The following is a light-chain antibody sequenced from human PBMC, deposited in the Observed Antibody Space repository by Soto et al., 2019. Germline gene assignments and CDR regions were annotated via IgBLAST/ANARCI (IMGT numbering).Light chain of an antibody. CDR3: SSYTSSSTIVV. Sequence: QSVLTQPASVSGSPGQSITISCTGTISDVGGYNYVSWYQQHPGKAPKLMIYDVSNRPSGVSNRFSGSKSGNTAYLTISGLQAEDEADYYCSSYTSSSTIVVFGGGTKLNVL. V-gene: IGLV2-14*01. J-gene: IGLJ2*01. CDR1: ISDVGGYNY. CDR2: DVS.